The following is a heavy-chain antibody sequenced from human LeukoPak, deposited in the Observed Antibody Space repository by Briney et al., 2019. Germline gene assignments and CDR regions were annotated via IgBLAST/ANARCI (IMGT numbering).Heavy chain of an antibody. J-gene: IGHJ3*02. Sequence: SQTLSLTCAISGDSVSSNSAAWNWIRQSPSRGLEWLGRTYYRSKWYNDYAVSVKSRITINPDTSKNQFSLKLSSVTAADTAVYYCARVYYDFWSGYYGNAFDIWGQGTMVTVSS. CDR3: ARVYYDFWSGYYGNAFDI. V-gene: IGHV6-1*01. CDR1: GDSVSSNSAA. D-gene: IGHD3-3*01. CDR2: TYYRSKWYN.